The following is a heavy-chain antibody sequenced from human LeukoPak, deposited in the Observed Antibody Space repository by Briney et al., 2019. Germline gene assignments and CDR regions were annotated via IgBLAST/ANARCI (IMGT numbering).Heavy chain of an antibody. D-gene: IGHD2-2*02. CDR3: ARERCSSTSCYMGRFDP. CDR2: INTNTGNP. CDR1: GGTFSSYA. J-gene: IGHJ5*02. V-gene: IGHV7-4-1*02. Sequence: GASVKVSCKASGGTFSSYAISWVRQAPGQGLEWMGWINTNTGNPTYAQGFTGRFVFSLDTSVSTAYLQISSLKAEDTAVYYCARERCSSTSCYMGRFDPWGQGTLVTVSS.